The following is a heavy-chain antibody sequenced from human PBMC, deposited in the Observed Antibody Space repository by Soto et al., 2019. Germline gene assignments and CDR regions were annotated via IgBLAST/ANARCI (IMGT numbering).Heavy chain of an antibody. V-gene: IGHV3-23*01. D-gene: IGHD3-9*01. CDR1: GFTFSSYA. CDR3: AKDLEHVLRYEHYGMDV. CDR2: ISGSGGST. J-gene: IGHJ6*02. Sequence: GGSLRLSCAASGFTFSSYAMSWVRQAPGKGLEWVSAISGSGGSTYYADSVKGRFTISRDNSKNTLYLQMNSLRAEDTAVYYCAKDLEHVLRYEHYGMDVWGQGTTVTVS.